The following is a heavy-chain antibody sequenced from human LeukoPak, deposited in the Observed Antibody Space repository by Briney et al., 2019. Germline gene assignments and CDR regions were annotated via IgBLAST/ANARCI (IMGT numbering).Heavy chain of an antibody. J-gene: IGHJ6*02. CDR3: ARGAKGRYYYYGMDV. V-gene: IGHV1-8*01. CDR1: GYTFTSYD. CDR2: MNPNSGNT. Sequence: ASVKVSRKASGYTFTSYDINWVRQATGQGLEWMGWMNPNSGNTGYAQKFQGRVTMTRNTSISTAYMELSSLRSEDTAVYYYARGAKGRYYYYGMDVWGQGTTVTVSS.